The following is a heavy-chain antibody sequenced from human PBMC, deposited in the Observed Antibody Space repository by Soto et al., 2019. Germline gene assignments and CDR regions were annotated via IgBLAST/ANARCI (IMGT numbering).Heavy chain of an antibody. J-gene: IGHJ3*02. CDR2: ISAYNGNT. CDR3: ARDSGYPYYYDSSGGSPAFDI. V-gene: IGHV1-18*04. Sequence: GASVKVSCKASGYTFTSYGISWVLQAPGQGLEWMGWISAYNGNTNYAQKLQGRVTMTTDTSTSTAYMELRSLRSDDTAVYYCARDSGYPYYYDSSGGSPAFDIWGQGTMVTVSS. D-gene: IGHD3-22*01. CDR1: GYTFTSYG.